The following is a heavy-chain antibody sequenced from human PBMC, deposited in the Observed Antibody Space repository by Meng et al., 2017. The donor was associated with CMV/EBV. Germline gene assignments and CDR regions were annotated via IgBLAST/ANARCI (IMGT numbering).Heavy chain of an antibody. Sequence: GGSLRLSCAASGFTFSSYDMHWVRQATGKGLEWVSAIGTAGDTYYPGSVKGRFTISSENAKNYLYLQMNSLRAGDTAVYYCARAPPTFPPSGLGMDVWGQGTTVTVSS. V-gene: IGHV3-13*01. D-gene: IGHD3-10*01. CDR1: GFTFSSYD. CDR3: ARAPPTFPPSGLGMDV. CDR2: IGTAGDT. J-gene: IGHJ6*02.